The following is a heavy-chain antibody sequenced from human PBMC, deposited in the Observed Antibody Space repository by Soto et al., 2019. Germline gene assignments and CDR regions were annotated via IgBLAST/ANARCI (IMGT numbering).Heavy chain of an antibody. Sequence: SETLSLTCTVSGGPISSGDYYWSWIRQPPGKGLEWIGYIYYSGSTYYNPSLKSRVTISVDTSKNQFSLKLSSVTAADTAVYYCARGSLWFGEPSPYYYGMDVWGQGTTVTVSS. CDR2: IYYSGST. J-gene: IGHJ6*02. V-gene: IGHV4-30-4*01. CDR3: ARGSLWFGEPSPYYYGMDV. CDR1: GGPISSGDYY. D-gene: IGHD3-10*01.